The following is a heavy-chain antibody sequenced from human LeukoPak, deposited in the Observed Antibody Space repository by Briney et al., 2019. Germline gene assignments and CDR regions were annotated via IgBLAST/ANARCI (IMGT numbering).Heavy chain of an antibody. J-gene: IGHJ4*02. CDR3: AKGTYYYDSSGYSVDY. Sequence: GRSLRLSCAASGFTFSNHAMSWVRQTAGKGLEWVSAISGGGDITYYADSVKGRFTISRDNSKNTLYLQMNSLRAEDTAVYYCAKGTYYYDSSGYSVDYWGQGTLATVSS. D-gene: IGHD3-22*01. CDR2: ISGGGDIT. V-gene: IGHV3-23*01. CDR1: GFTFSNHA.